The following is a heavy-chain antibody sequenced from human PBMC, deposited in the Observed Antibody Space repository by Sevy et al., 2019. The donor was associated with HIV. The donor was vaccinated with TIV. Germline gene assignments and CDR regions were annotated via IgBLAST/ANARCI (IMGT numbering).Heavy chain of an antibody. CDR1: GFTFSSYC. D-gene: IGHD3-16*01. V-gene: IGHV3-33*01. CDR2: IWYDGSNK. CDR3: ARGPPLGGFYYMDV. J-gene: IGHJ6*03. Sequence: GGSLRLSCAASGFTFSSYCMHWVRQAPGKGLEWVAVIWYDGSNKYYADSVKGRFTISRDNSKNTLYLQMNSRRAEDTAVYYCARGPPLGGFYYMDVWGKGTTVTAP.